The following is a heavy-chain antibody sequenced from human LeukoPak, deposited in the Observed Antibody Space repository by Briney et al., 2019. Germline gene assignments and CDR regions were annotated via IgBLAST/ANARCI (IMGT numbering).Heavy chain of an antibody. CDR3: ASTNFFRVWGSYCYDWFDP. J-gene: IGHJ5*02. CDR1: GGSFSGYY. CDR2: INHSGST. Sequence: SETLSLTCAVYGGSFSGYYWSWIRQPPGKGLEWIGEINHSGSTNYNPSLKSRVTISVDTSKNQFSLKLSSVTAADTAVYYCASTNFFRVWGSYCYDWFDPWGQGTLVTVSS. V-gene: IGHV4-34*01. D-gene: IGHD3-16*02.